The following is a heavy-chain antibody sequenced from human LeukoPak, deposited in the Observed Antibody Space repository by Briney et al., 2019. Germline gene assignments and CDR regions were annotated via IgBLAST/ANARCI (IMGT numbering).Heavy chain of an antibody. D-gene: IGHD3-10*01. Sequence: GGSLRLSCAASGFTFSSYAMSWVRQAPGKGLEWVSAISGSGGSTYYADSVKGRFTISRDNAKNSLYLQMNSLRAEDTAVYYCARDRGSGSYYNPSVYWGQGTLVTVSS. J-gene: IGHJ4*02. V-gene: IGHV3-23*01. CDR1: GFTFSSYA. CDR3: ARDRGSGSYYNPSVY. CDR2: ISGSGGST.